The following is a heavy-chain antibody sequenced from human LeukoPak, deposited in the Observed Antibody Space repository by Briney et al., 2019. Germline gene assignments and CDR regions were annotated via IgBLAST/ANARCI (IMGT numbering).Heavy chain of an antibody. V-gene: IGHV1-46*01. CDR2: INPSGGST. CDR1: GYTFTSYY. J-gene: IGHJ3*01. D-gene: IGHD1-26*01. CDR3: ARGGRWELPRPYAFDV. Sequence: ASVKVSCKASGYTFTSYYMHWVRQAPGQGLEWMGIINPSGGSTSYAQKFQGRVTMTRDMSTSTAYMELRSLRSDDTAVYYCARGGRWELPRPYAFDVWSHGTMVTVSS.